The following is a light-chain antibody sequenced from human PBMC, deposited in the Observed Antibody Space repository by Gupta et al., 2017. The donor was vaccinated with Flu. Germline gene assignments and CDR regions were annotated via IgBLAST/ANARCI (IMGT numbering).Light chain of an antibody. CDR3: QSYDSSLSGSRV. J-gene: IGLJ2*01. Sequence: QSVLTQPPSVSGAPGQRVTITCTGSSSNIGAGDDVHWYPQLPGTAPKLLIYGNSNRPSGVPDRFSGSKSGTSASLAITXLXAEDEAXYYCQSYDSSLSGSRVFGGGTKLTVL. CDR2: GNS. V-gene: IGLV1-40*01. CDR1: SSNIGAGDD.